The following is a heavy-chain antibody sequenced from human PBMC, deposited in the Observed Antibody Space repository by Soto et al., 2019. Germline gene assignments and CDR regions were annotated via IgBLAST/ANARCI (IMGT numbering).Heavy chain of an antibody. CDR3: ARVRLSIAVNDALDV. J-gene: IGHJ3*01. CDR2: MTYDGATE. Sequence: QVCLVESGGGVVQPGTSLRLSCAASGFTFSDYVIHWVRQAAGKGLEWVASMTYDGATEYYADSVKGRFTMSRDNSKRALSLQMHSLRPDDTAVYYCARVRLSIAVNDALDVWGQGTTVTVSS. CDR1: GFTFSDYV. D-gene: IGHD3-3*02. V-gene: IGHV3-30*14.